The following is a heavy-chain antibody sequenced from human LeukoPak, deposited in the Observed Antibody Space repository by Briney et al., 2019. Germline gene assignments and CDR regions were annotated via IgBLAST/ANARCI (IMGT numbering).Heavy chain of an antibody. CDR2: IYYSGST. Sequence: SETLSLTCTVSGGSISSGDYYWSWIRQPPGKGLEWIGYIYYSGSTNYNPSLKSRVTISVDTSKNQFSLKLSSVTAADTAVYYCARVIAAAGKPFDYWGQGTLVTVSS. CDR1: GGSISSGDYY. CDR3: ARVIAAAGKPFDY. D-gene: IGHD6-13*01. J-gene: IGHJ4*02. V-gene: IGHV4-61*08.